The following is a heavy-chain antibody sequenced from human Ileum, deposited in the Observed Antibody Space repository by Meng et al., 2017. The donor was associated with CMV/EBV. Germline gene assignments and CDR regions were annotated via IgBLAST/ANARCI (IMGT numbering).Heavy chain of an antibody. CDR2: INNRGTNT. V-gene: IGHV3-23*01. D-gene: IGHD3-22*01. J-gene: IGHJ4*02. CDR3: ATDARAYEDFDY. CDR1: GFTFSSEG. Sequence: SGFTFSSEGMSRFRQAPGKGLEWVSTINNRGTNTQYADSVEGRFTISRDNSKSTVYLHMNSLRDEDTAIYYCATDARAYEDFDYWGQGALVTVSS.